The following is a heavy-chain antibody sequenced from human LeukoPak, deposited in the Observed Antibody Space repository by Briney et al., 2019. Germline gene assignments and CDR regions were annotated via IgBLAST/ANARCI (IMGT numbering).Heavy chain of an antibody. D-gene: IGHD4-17*01. CDR1: GFTFSSFG. Sequence: GRSLRLSCAASGFTFSSFGMHWVRQALGKGLEWVAVIWNDGSHEYYADSDKGRFSISRDNSRNTVYLQMNSLRAEDTAVYYCAKDATEYGDSHFDCWGQGSLVTVSS. CDR2: IWNDGSHE. V-gene: IGHV3-33*06. J-gene: IGHJ4*02. CDR3: AKDATEYGDSHFDC.